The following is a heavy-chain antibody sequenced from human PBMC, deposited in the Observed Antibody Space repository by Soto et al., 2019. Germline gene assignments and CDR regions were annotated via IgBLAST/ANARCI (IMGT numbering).Heavy chain of an antibody. CDR3: ARDQNFFDSSPYYDH. Sequence: QIQLVQSAAEVKKPGASVKVSCKTSGYTFVSYGISWVRQAPGQGLEWMGWISPYNGNTNFAQRFRGRLTLTTDTSTDIVYMDLASLKSDNTAEYYCARDQNFFDSSPYYDHWGQGILITVSS. V-gene: IGHV1-18*04. J-gene: IGHJ5*02. D-gene: IGHD3-22*01. CDR2: ISPYNGNT. CDR1: GYTFVSYG.